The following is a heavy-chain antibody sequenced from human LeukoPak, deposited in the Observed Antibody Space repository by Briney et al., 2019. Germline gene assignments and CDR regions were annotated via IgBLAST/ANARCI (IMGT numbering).Heavy chain of an antibody. D-gene: IGHD1-26*01. J-gene: IGHJ4*02. Sequence: SETLSLTCTVSGYSISSGYYWGWIRQPPGKGLEWIGEINHSGSTNYNPSLKSRVTISVDTSKNQFSLKLSSVTAADTAVYYCARHSWVKGAFDYWGQGTLVTVSS. CDR2: INHSGST. V-gene: IGHV4-38-2*02. CDR3: ARHSWVKGAFDY. CDR1: GYSISSGYY.